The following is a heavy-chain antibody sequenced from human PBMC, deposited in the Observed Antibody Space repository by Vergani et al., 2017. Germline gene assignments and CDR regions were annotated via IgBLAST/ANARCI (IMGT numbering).Heavy chain of an antibody. Sequence: QVQLVQSGAEVKKPGASVKVSCKASGYTFTSYYMHWVRPAPGQGLEWMGIINPSGGSTSYAQKLQGRVTMTRDTSTSTVYMELSSLRAEDTAVYYCARASRPSQRGVDYWGQGTLVTVSS. CDR1: GYTFTSYY. J-gene: IGHJ4*02. CDR2: INPSGGST. CDR3: ARASRPSQRGVDY. D-gene: IGHD2-2*01. V-gene: IGHV1-46*01.